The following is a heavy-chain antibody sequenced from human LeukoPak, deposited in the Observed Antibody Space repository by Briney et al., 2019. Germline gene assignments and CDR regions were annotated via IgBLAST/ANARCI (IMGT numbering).Heavy chain of an antibody. D-gene: IGHD2-2*01. CDR1: GFTFNTYA. J-gene: IGHJ4*02. CDR3: AKDGGWRPAAD. V-gene: IGHV3-23*01. CDR2: ISGTGVGT. Sequence: GGSLRLSCAASGFTFNTYAMNWVRQAPGKGLEWVSDISGTGVGTYYADSVKGRFTISRDNSRNTLYLQMNSLRAEDTAVYYCAKDGGWRPAADWGQGTLVTVSS.